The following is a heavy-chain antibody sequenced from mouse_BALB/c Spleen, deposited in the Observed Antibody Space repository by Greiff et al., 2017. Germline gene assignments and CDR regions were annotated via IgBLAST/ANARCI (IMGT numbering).Heavy chain of an antibody. D-gene: IGHD2-14*01. J-gene: IGHJ4*01. CDR3: ARNYCRYDEDLYYAMDY. Sequence: VQLKESGAELVKPGASVKLSCTASGFNIKDTYMHWVKQRPEQGLEWIGRIDPANGNTKYDPKFQGKATITADTSSNTAYLQLSSLTSEDTAVYYCARNYCRYDEDLYYAMDYWGQGTSVTVSS. V-gene: IGHV14-3*02. CDR1: GFNIKDTY. CDR2: IDPANGNT.